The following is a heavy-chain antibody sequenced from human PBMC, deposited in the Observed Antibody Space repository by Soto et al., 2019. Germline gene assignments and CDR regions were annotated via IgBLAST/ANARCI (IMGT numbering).Heavy chain of an antibody. V-gene: IGHV6-1*01. Sequence: SQTLSLTCAISGDSVSSNSASWNWIGQSPSRGLEWLGRTYYRSTWYNEYTISVKSRIAINPDTSKNKNSLHMKSVTPEDTAVYFCARATHGAHWFDPWGQGTLVTVSS. D-gene: IGHD2-8*01. J-gene: IGHJ5*02. CDR2: TYYRSTWYN. CDR1: GDSVSSNSAS. CDR3: ARATHGAHWFDP.